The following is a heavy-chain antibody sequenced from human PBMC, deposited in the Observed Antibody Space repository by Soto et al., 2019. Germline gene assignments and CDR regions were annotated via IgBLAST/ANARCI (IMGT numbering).Heavy chain of an antibody. CDR2: IYYSGST. D-gene: IGHD2-15*01. CDR1: GGSISSYY. V-gene: IGHV4-59*01. Sequence: SETLSLTCTVSGGSISSYYWSWIRQPPGKGLEWIGYIYYSGSTNYNPSLKSRVTISVDTSKNQFSLKLSSVTAADTAVYYCGGYRSGGSCYGYNWFDPWGQGTLVTVPS. J-gene: IGHJ5*02. CDR3: GGYRSGGSCYGYNWFDP.